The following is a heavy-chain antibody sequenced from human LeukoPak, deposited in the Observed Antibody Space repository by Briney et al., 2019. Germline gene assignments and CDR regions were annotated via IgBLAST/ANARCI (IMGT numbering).Heavy chain of an antibody. Sequence: GGSLRLSCAASGFTFSSYAMSWVRQAPGKGLEWVSAISGSGGSTYYADSVRGRFTISRDNSKNTLYLQMNSLRAEDTAVYYCATNNYDILTGYYIWWDQGTLVTVSS. D-gene: IGHD3-9*01. CDR1: GFTFSSYA. J-gene: IGHJ4*02. CDR2: ISGSGGST. V-gene: IGHV3-23*01. CDR3: ATNNYDILTGYYIW.